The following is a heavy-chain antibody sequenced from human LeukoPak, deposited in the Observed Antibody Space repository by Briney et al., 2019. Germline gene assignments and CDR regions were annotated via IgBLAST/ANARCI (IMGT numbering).Heavy chain of an antibody. CDR3: ARHISGADFDY. J-gene: IGHJ4*02. V-gene: IGHV4-39*01. Sequence: SETLSLTCTVSGGSISSRGYYWGCIRQPPGQGLEWIGSFYYTGSTYYNPSLKSRVTISVDTSKNQFSLRLSSVTAADAAVYYCARHISGADFDYWGQGTLVTVSS. D-gene: IGHD1-14*01. CDR1: GGSISSRGYY. CDR2: FYYTGST.